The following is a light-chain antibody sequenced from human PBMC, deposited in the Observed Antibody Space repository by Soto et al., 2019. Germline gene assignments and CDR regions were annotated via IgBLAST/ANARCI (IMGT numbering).Light chain of an antibody. CDR1: SSNIGAGYD. CDR3: QPYDSSLSGEV. V-gene: IGLV1-40*01. J-gene: IGLJ2*01. Sequence: QSVLTQPPSVSGAPGQRVTISCTGSSSNIGAGYDVHWYQQLPGTAPKLLIYGNSNRPSGVPDRFSGSKSGTSASLAITGLQAEDEADYYCQPYDSSLSGEVFGGGTKITIL. CDR2: GNS.